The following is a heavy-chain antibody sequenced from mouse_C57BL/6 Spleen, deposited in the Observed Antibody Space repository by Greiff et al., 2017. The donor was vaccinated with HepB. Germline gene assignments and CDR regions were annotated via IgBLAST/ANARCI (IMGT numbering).Heavy chain of an antibody. V-gene: IGHV3-6*01. CDR1: GYSITSGYY. CDR3: ARGGGQPHYYFDY. D-gene: IGHD6-1*01. J-gene: IGHJ2*01. CDR2: ISYDGSN. Sequence: EVKLMESGPGLVKPSQSLSLTCSVTGYSITSGYYWNWIRQFPGNKLEWMGYISYDGSNNYNPSLKNRISITRDTSRNQFFLKLNSVTTEDTATYYCARGGGQPHYYFDYWGQGTTLTVSS.